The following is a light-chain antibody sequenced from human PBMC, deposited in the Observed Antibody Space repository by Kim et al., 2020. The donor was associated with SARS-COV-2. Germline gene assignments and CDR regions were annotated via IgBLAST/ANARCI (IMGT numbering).Light chain of an antibody. J-gene: IGLJ2*01. CDR1: SSDMGGYSD. V-gene: IGLV2-14*03. CDR2: DVS. CDR3: SSYTSSSTGV. Sequence: GQSITISCTGTSSDMGGYSDVSWYQQHPGKAPKRMIYDVSNRPSGVSNRFSGSKSGNTASLTISGLQAEDEADYYCSSYTSSSTGVFGGGTQLTVL.